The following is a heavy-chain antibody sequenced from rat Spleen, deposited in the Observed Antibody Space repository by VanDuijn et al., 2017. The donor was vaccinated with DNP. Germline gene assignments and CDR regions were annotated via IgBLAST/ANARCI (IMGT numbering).Heavy chain of an antibody. CDR2: ISNDGGST. CDR1: GFTFSKYG. CDR3: ATGWVFDY. V-gene: IGHV5S23*01. Sequence: EVQLVESGGGLVQPGNSLKLSCAASGFTFSKYGMAWVRQAPKKGLEWVAYISNDGGSTYYRDSVKGRFTISRDNAKRILFLEMDSLRSEDTATYYCATGWVFDYWGQGVMVTVSS. J-gene: IGHJ2*01. D-gene: IGHD1-11*01.